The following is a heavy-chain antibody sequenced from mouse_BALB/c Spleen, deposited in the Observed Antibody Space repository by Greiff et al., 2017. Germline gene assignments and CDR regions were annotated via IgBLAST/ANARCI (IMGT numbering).Heavy chain of an antibody. CDR1: GFAFSSYD. D-gene: IGHD6-1*01. V-gene: IGHV5-12-1*01. CDR3: ARRQSYFDV. CDR2: ISSGGGST. Sequence: EVKLMESGGGLVKPGGSLKLSCAASGFAFSSYDMSWVRQTPEKRLEWVAYISSGGGSTYYPDTVKGRFTISRDNAKDTLYLQMSSLKSEDTAMYYCARRQSYFDVWGAGTTVTVSS. J-gene: IGHJ1*01.